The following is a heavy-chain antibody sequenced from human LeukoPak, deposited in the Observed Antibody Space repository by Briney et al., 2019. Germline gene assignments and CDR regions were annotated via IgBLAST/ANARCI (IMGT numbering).Heavy chain of an antibody. CDR1: GFTFGDYA. CDR3: ARDNYDFWAPYGSESYRDYYYYYYMDV. Sequence: GGSLRLSCTASGFTFGDYAMSWFRQAPGKGLEWVSYISSSSSTIYYADSVKGRFTISRDNAKNSLYLQMNSLRAEDTAVYYCARDNYDFWAPYGSESYRDYYYYYYMDVWGKGTTVTVSS. CDR2: ISSSSSTI. J-gene: IGHJ6*03. D-gene: IGHD3-10*01. V-gene: IGHV3-48*01.